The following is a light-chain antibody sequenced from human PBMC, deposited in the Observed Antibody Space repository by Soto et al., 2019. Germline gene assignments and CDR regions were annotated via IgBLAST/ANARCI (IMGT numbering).Light chain of an antibody. J-gene: IGKJ1*01. Sequence: DIQMTQSPSTLSASIGDRVTITCRASQTISDWLAWHQQKPGKAPKLLIYKASSFESGVPSRFSGSGSGTEFTLTISSLQPDDFATYYCLQYETYWTFGQGTKVEIK. CDR1: QTISDW. CDR2: KAS. CDR3: LQYETYWT. V-gene: IGKV1-5*03.